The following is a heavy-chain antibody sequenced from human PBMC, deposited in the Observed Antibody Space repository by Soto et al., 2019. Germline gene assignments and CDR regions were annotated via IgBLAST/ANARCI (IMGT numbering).Heavy chain of an antibody. CDR3: AKNCGGDCYTNFDF. D-gene: IGHD2-21*02. CDR1: GFTFSSYA. J-gene: IGHJ4*02. V-gene: IGHV3-23*01. Sequence: GGSLRLSCAASGFTFSSYAMSWVRQTPGMGLEWVSAIGGSGGTTYYADSVKGRFTISRDNSKNTLYLQMNSLRVEDTAVYYCAKNCGGDCYTNFDFWGQGTLVTVSS. CDR2: IGGSGGTT.